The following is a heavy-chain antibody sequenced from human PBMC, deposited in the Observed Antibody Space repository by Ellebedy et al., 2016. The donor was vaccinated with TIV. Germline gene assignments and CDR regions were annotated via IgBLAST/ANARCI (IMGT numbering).Heavy chain of an antibody. CDR2: ISYDGSNK. J-gene: IGHJ4*02. V-gene: IGHV3-30*04. D-gene: IGHD1-26*01. Sequence: GGSLRLXCAASGFTFSSHAMHWVRQAPGKGLEWVAVISYDGSNKYYADSVKGRFTISRDNSKNTLYLQMNSLRAEDTAVYYCASTPPATDHYWGQGTLVTVSS. CDR3: ASTPPATDHY. CDR1: GFTFSSHA.